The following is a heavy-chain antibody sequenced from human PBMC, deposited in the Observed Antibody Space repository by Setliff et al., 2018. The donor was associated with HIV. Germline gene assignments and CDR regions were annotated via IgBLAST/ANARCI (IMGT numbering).Heavy chain of an antibody. V-gene: IGHV4-31*03. CDR3: ARDLHANYHVVDI. CDR2: VYYTGKT. D-gene: IGHD2-15*01. CDR1: GVSIVSGGFY. Sequence: PLSLTCSVSGVSIVSGGFYFSWIRHHPGKGLEWIGTVYYTGKTYYNPSLQSRLTMSADTSKNQLYLKINSVTAADTAVYFCARDLHANYHVVDIWGPGTMVTVSS. J-gene: IGHJ3*02.